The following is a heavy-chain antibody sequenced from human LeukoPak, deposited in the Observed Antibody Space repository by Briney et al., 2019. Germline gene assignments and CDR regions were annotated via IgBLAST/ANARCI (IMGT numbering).Heavy chain of an antibody. D-gene: IGHD6-19*01. CDR3: AGSSGWLFDY. Sequence: GGSLRLSCAGPGFTFNNYWMNWVRQAPGKGLEWVANIKEDGSQIYYVDSVKGRFTISRDNAKNSVYLQMNSLRAEDTAVYYCAGSSGWLFDYWGQGTLVAVSS. V-gene: IGHV3-7*01. CDR1: GFTFNNYW. CDR2: IKEDGSQI. J-gene: IGHJ4*02.